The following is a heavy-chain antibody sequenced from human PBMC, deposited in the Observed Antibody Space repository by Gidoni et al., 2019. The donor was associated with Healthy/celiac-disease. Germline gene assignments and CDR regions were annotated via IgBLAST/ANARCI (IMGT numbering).Heavy chain of an antibody. CDR3: ARETTQTNCGGDCQLDAFDI. V-gene: IGHV1-69*08. J-gene: IGHJ3*02. Sequence: QVQLVQSGAEVKKPGSSVKVSCKASGGTFTSYTISCVRQAPGQVLEWMGRIIPILGIANYAQKFQGRVTSTADKSTSTAYMELSSLRSEDTAVYYCARETTQTNCGGDCQLDAFDIWGQGTMVTVSS. D-gene: IGHD2-21*02. CDR2: IIPILGIA. CDR1: GGTFTSYT.